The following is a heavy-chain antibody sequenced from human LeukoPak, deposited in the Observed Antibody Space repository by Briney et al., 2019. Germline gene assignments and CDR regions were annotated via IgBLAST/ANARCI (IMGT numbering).Heavy chain of an antibody. J-gene: IGHJ4*02. CDR2: ISAYNGNT. V-gene: IGHV1-18*01. Sequence: ASVKVSCKASGHTFTSYGISWVRQAPGQGLEWMGWISAYNGNTNYAQKLQGRVTMTTDTSTSTAYMELRSLRSDDTAVCYCAREDYYDSSGYYYGVANYWGQGTLVTVSS. D-gene: IGHD3-22*01. CDR1: GHTFTSYG. CDR3: AREDYYDSSGYYYGVANY.